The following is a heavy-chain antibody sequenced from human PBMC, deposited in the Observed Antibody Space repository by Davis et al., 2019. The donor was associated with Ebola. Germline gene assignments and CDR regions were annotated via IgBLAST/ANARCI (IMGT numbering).Heavy chain of an antibody. CDR2: IYYSGST. CDR1: GGSFSGYY. J-gene: IGHJ6*02. Sequence: SETLSLTCAVYGGSFSGYYWGWIRQPPGKGLEWIGSIYYSGSTYYNPSLKSRVTISVDTSKNQFSLKLSSVTAADTAVYYCARLRGSYCSSTSCHYYYYGMDVWGQGTTVTVSS. V-gene: IGHV4-39*01. D-gene: IGHD2-2*01. CDR3: ARLRGSYCSSTSCHYYYYGMDV.